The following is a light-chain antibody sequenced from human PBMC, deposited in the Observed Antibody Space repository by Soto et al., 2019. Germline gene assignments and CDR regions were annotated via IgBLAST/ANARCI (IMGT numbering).Light chain of an antibody. CDR1: SGDVGRYNY. CDR2: DVS. J-gene: IGLJ2*01. CDR3: GSYTTSSSVV. Sequence: QSVLTQPASVSGSPGQSIAISCTGSSGDVGRYNYVSWYQQHPGKAPKLVIYDVSNRPSGVSTRFSGSKSGNTASLTISGLQAEDEADYYCGSYTTSSSVVFGGGTKLTVL. V-gene: IGLV2-14*01.